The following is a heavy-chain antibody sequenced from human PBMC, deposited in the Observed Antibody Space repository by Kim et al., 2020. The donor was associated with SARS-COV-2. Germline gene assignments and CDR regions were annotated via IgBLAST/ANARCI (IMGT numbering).Heavy chain of an antibody. CDR2: INHSGST. V-gene: IGHV4-34*01. CDR3: ARLLWFGGNWFDP. D-gene: IGHD3-10*01. Sequence: SETLSLTCAVYGGSFSGYYWSWIRQPPGKGLEWIGEINHSGSTNYNPSLKSRVTISVDTSKNQFSLKLSSVTAADTAVYYCARLLWFGGNWFDPWGQGTLVTVSS. CDR1: GGSFSGYY. J-gene: IGHJ5*02.